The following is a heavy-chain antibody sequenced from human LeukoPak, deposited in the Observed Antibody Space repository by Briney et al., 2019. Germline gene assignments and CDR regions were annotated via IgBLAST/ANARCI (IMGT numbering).Heavy chain of an antibody. D-gene: IGHD6-25*01. CDR2: ISYIGRT. Sequence: PSETLSLTCAVSDDSFSSHYWTWIRQPPGKGLEWIGYISYIGRTNYNPSLKSRVTISIDTSKNQFSLKLTSVTAADTAVYYCARDSHSSGYDYWGQGTLVTVSS. J-gene: IGHJ4*02. CDR3: ARDSHSSGYDY. V-gene: IGHV4-59*11. CDR1: DDSFSSHY.